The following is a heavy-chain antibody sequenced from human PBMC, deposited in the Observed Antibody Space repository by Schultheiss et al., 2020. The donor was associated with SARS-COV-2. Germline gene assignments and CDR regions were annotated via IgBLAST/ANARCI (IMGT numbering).Heavy chain of an antibody. Sequence: GGSLRLSCAASGFTFSSYAMHWVRQAPGKGLEWVAVISYDGSNKYYADSVKGRFTISRDNSKNTLYLQMNSLRAEDTAVYYCARSTRAGDFDYWGQGTLVTVSS. CDR1: GFTFSSYA. CDR2: ISYDGSNK. J-gene: IGHJ4*02. CDR3: ARSTRAGDFDY. V-gene: IGHV3-30*07. D-gene: IGHD6-13*01.